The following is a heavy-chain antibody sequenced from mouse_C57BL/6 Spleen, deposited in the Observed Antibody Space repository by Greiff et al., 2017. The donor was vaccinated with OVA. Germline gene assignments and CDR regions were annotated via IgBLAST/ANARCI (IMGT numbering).Heavy chain of an antibody. CDR2: SRNKANDYTT. CDR1: GFTFSDFY. V-gene: IGHV7-1*01. CDR3: ARAHYGYGGYYFDY. D-gene: IGHD2-2*01. J-gene: IGHJ2*01. Sequence: EVKLVESGGGLVQSGRSLRLSCATSGFTFSDFYMEWVRQAPGKGLEWIAASRNKANDYTTEYSASVKGRFIVSRDTSQSILYLQMNALRAEDTAIYYCARAHYGYGGYYFDYWGQGTTLTVSS.